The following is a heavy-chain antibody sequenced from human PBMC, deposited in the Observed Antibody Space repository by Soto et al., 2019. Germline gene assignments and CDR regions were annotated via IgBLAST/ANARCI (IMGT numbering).Heavy chain of an antibody. D-gene: IGHD6-19*01. CDR3: ARWTGWASGYDY. CDR1: GFTFSNYV. V-gene: IGHV3-33*01. J-gene: IGHJ4*02. Sequence: AGGSLRLSCAASGFTFSNYVMHWVRQAPGKGLEWVAVIWYDGNNEYYADSVKGRFTISRDNSKNTLYLQMNSLRAEDTAVYYCARWTGWASGYDYWGQGTRVTVSS. CDR2: IWYDGNNE.